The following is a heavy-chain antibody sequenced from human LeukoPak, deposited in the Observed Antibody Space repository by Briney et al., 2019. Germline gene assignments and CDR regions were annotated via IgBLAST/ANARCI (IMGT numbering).Heavy chain of an antibody. V-gene: IGHV4-59*11. CDR2: LSNRGST. Sequence: KPSGTLSLTCTVSGDSINSHHWSWIRQPPGKGLEWIGYLSNRGSTNYNPSLQSRVAISVDTSKNRFSLRLSSVTAADTAVYYCARTPDTSGYNYWYFDLWGRGSLVTVSS. D-gene: IGHD3-22*01. CDR1: GDSINSHH. CDR3: ARTPDTSGYNYWYFDL. J-gene: IGHJ2*01.